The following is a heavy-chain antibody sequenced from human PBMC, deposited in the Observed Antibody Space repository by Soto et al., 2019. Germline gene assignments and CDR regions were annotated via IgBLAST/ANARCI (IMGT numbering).Heavy chain of an antibody. CDR3: ASTLVSAAIDAFDI. D-gene: IGHD2-2*01. J-gene: IGHJ3*02. V-gene: IGHV5-51*01. Sequence: EVQLVQSGAEVKKPGESLKISCKGSGYSFTSYWIGWVRQMPGKGLERMGIIYPGDSDTRYSPPFQGQVTISADKSISTAYLQWISLKASDTAMYYGASTLVSAAIDAFDIWGQGTMVTVSS. CDR2: IYPGDSDT. CDR1: GYSFTSYW.